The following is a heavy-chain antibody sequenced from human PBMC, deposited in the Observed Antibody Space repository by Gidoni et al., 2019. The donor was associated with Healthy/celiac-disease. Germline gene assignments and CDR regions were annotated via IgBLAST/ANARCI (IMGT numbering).Heavy chain of an antibody. CDR3: AGVRITMIVVAHAFDI. V-gene: IGHV3-66*01. CDR1: GFTVSSNY. Sequence: EVQLVESGGGLVQPGGSLRLSCAASGFTVSSNYMSWVRQAPGKGLEWVSVIYSGGSTYYADSVKGRFTISRDNSKNTLYLQMNSLRAEDTAVYYCAGVRITMIVVAHAFDIWGQGTMVTVSS. CDR2: IYSGGST. J-gene: IGHJ3*02. D-gene: IGHD3-22*01.